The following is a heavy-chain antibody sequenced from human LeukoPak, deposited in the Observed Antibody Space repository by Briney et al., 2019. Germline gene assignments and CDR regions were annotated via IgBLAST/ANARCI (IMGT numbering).Heavy chain of an antibody. CDR1: GGTFSGYA. CDR3: ASRGYYYGSGTPVYYFDY. J-gene: IGHJ4*02. Sequence: SVKVSCKASGGTFSGYAISWVRQAPGQGLEWMGGIIPIFGTANYAQKFQGRVTITADESTSTAYMELSSLRSEDTAVYYCASRGYYYGSGTPVYYFDYWGQGTLVTVSS. D-gene: IGHD3-10*01. V-gene: IGHV1-69*01. CDR2: IIPIFGTA.